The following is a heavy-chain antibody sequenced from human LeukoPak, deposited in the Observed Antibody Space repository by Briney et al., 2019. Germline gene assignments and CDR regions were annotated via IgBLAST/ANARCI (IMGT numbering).Heavy chain of an antibody. J-gene: IGHJ4*02. V-gene: IGHV3-30*03. CDR3: ARYGWNYENHYFDY. CDR1: GFPFSSYG. CDR2: ISNDGNNK. D-gene: IGHD1-7*01. Sequence: GGSLRLSCAASGFPFSSYGMHWVRQAPGKGLEWVAAISNDGNNKFYADSVKGRFTISRDNSKNTLYLQMNSLRAEDTAVYYCARYGWNYENHYFDYWGQGTLVTVSS.